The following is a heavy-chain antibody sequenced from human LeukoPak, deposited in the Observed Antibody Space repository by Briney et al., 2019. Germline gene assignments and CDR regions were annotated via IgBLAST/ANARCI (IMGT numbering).Heavy chain of an antibody. Sequence: ASVKVSCKASGYTFTNNYYIHWVRQAPGQGLEWMGWISAYNGNTNYAQKLQGRVTMTTDTSTSTAYMELRSLRSDDTAVYYCARALEPPGYGMDVWGQGTTVTVSS. CDR3: ARALEPPGYGMDV. J-gene: IGHJ6*02. V-gene: IGHV1-18*04. CDR1: GYTFTNNYY. D-gene: IGHD1-1*01. CDR2: ISAYNGNT.